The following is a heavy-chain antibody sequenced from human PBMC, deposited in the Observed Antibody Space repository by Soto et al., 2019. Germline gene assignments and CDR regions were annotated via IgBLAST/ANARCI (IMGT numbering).Heavy chain of an antibody. CDR3: ARDPDYGDYWGYFFDS. Sequence: QVQLVQSGAEVKKPGASVKVSCTTSGYTFAAYYIHWIRQAPGQGLEGLGWINPTSGGTVYAQNFQNRVTMTRDTSISTAYMELRRLNSDDTAVYYCARDPDYGDYWGYFFDSWGQGTPVTVSS. CDR1: GYTFAAYY. D-gene: IGHD4-17*01. CDR2: INPTSGGT. V-gene: IGHV1-2*02. J-gene: IGHJ4*02.